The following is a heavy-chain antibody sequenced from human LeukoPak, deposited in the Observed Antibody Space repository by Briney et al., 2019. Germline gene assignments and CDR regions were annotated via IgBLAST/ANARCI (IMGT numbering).Heavy chain of an antibody. V-gene: IGHV3-48*03. CDR3: AREIVSTAAGNFDY. D-gene: IGHD6-13*01. CDR2: ISTSGSTR. Sequence: GGSLRLSCAASGFTFNSYEMNWVRQAPGKGLEWVSYISTSGSTRTYADSVKGRFTISRDNAKNSLYLEMNSLGAEDTAVYYCAREIVSTAAGNFDYWGQGTLVTVSS. J-gene: IGHJ4*02. CDR1: GFTFNSYE.